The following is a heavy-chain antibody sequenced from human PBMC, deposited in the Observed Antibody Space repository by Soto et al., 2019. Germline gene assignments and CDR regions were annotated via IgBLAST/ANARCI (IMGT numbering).Heavy chain of an antibody. J-gene: IGHJ4*02. CDR1: GGSVSSSSYY. CDR3: GCLEGLATLSYYFDY. Sequence: PSETLSLTCTVSGGSVSSSSYYWGWVRQHPGKGLEWSGSVYYSGSTYYNPSLESRVTISVDKSKNQFSLKLMSLSAADTAVYYCGCLEGLATLSYYFDYCGQGALDTVSS. CDR2: VYYSGST. V-gene: IGHV4-39*01. D-gene: IGHD3-9*01.